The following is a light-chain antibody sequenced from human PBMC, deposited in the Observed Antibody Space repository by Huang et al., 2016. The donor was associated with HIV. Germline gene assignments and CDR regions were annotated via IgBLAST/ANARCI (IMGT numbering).Light chain of an antibody. CDR1: QSVSSY. Sequence: EIVLTQSPATRSLSPGERATLSCRASQSVSSYLAWYQQKPGQAPRLLIYDASNRATGIPARFSGSGSGTDFTLTISRLEPEDFAAYYCQQRSNWPPTFGGGTKVEIK. CDR2: DAS. V-gene: IGKV3-11*01. J-gene: IGKJ4*01. CDR3: QQRSNWPPT.